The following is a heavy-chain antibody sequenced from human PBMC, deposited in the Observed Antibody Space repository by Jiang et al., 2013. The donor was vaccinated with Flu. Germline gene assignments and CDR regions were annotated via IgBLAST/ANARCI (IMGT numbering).Heavy chain of an antibody. CDR2: MSGGGDST. J-gene: IGHJ5*02. Sequence: VQLLESGGGLVQPGGSLRLSCAASGFTFRNYAMTWVRQAPGKGLEWVSVMSGGGDSTYYADSVKGRFTISRDNFKNTLYLQMSSLRAEDTAVYYCGALWFGEQLEAGNPWGQGTLVTVSS. D-gene: IGHD3-10*01. V-gene: IGHV3-23*01. CDR1: GFTFRNYA. CDR3: GALWFGEQLEAGNP.